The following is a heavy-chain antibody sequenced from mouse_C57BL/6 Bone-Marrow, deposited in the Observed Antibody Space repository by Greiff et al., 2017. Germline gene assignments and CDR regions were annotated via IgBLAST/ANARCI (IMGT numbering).Heavy chain of an antibody. CDR3: TVIPGAY. J-gene: IGHJ3*01. CDR2: IDPENGDT. Sequence: EVQLQQSGAELVRPGASVKLSCTASGFNIKDDYMHWVKQRPEQGLEWIGWIDPENGDTESASKFQGKATITADTSSNTAYLQLSSLTSEDTAVYYCTVIPGAYWGQGTLVTVSA. CDR1: GFNIKDDY. V-gene: IGHV14-4*01. D-gene: IGHD2-1*01.